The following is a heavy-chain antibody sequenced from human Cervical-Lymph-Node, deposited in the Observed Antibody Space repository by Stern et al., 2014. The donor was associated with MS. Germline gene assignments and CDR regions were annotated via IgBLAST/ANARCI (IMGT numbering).Heavy chain of an antibody. CDR3: ARRVVRLDAFDV. V-gene: IGHV5-51*03. CDR1: GYIFTNYW. CDR2: FHPGDSDP. J-gene: IGHJ3*01. D-gene: IGHD3-16*01. Sequence: EVQLVESGPEVKQSGESLKISCQGSGYIFTNYWIGWERQVPGKGLEWMGIFHPGDSDPSNSPSFQGQVTFSVDKSISTAYLRWSSLQASDTAIYYCARRVVRLDAFDVWGQGTMVTVSS.